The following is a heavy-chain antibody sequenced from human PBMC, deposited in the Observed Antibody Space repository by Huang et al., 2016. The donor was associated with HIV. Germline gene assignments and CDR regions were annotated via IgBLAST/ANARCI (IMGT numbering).Heavy chain of an antibody. J-gene: IGHJ5*02. CDR1: GDSISRGGYL. D-gene: IGHD2-15*01. CDR3: ARDRITQCNGGRCYSDWSDP. CDR2: IYYTGTT. Sequence: QVQLQESGPGPVKPSQTLSLTCTVSGDSISRGGYLWSWIRQSPGKGLEWIGSIYYTGTTSYNPCLRCRVTMSVDTSKNQFSRRLTSVTAEDTAVYYCARDRITQCNGGRCYSDWSDPWGQGTLVIVSS. V-gene: IGHV4-30-4*08.